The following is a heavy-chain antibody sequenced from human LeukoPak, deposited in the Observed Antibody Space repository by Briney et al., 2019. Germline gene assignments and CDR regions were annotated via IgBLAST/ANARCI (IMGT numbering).Heavy chain of an antibody. Sequence: PGGSLRLSCAASGFTFSSYGMHWVRQAPGKGLEWVAFIRYDGSNKYYADSVKGRFTISRDNSKNTLYLQMNSLRAEDTAVYYCAKTRIAVAGTFDYWGQGTLVTVSS. V-gene: IGHV3-30*02. CDR3: AKTRIAVAGTFDY. CDR1: GFTFSSYG. J-gene: IGHJ4*02. D-gene: IGHD6-19*01. CDR2: IRYDGSNK.